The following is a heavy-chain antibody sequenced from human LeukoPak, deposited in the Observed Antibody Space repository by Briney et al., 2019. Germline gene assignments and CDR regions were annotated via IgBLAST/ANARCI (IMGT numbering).Heavy chain of an antibody. CDR2: ISGSGGST. Sequence: GGSLRLSCAASGFTFSSYAMSWVRQAPGKGLEWVSAISGSGGSTYYADSVKGRFTISRDNSKNTVYLQMNSLRAEDTAVYYCAKVSAWAMVVATYFDYWGQGTLVTVSS. V-gene: IGHV3-23*01. J-gene: IGHJ4*02. CDR1: GFTFSSYA. CDR3: AKVSAWAMVVATYFDY. D-gene: IGHD2-15*01.